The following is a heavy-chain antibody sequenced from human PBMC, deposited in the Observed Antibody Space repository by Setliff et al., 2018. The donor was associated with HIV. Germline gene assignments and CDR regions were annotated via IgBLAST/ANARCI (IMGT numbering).Heavy chain of an antibody. CDR3: ARAHFLVAMTRNWFDP. J-gene: IGHJ5*02. CDR2: ISPYNGDT. Sequence: ASVKVSCKASEYTFTDYFMHWVRQAPGQGLEWMGWISPYNGDTKITQVRDRVTMTTDTSTNTAHMELIRPRFDDTAVYYCARAHFLVAMTRNWFDPWGQGTLVTVSS. V-gene: IGHV1-2*02. CDR1: EYTFTDYF. D-gene: IGHD5-12*01.